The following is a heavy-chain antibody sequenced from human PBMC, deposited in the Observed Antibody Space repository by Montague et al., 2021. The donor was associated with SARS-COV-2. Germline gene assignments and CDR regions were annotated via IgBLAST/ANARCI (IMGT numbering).Heavy chain of an antibody. Sequence: SLRLSCAASGFTFSSYAMSWVRQAPGKGLEWVSAISGSGGSTYYADSVKGRFTISRDNSKNTLYLQMNSPRAEDTAVYYCAKDLETGYDILTGYYIRYAFDIWGQGTMVTVSS. V-gene: IGHV3-23*01. D-gene: IGHD3-9*01. CDR1: GFTFSSYA. J-gene: IGHJ3*02. CDR3: AKDLETGYDILTGYYIRYAFDI. CDR2: ISGSGGST.